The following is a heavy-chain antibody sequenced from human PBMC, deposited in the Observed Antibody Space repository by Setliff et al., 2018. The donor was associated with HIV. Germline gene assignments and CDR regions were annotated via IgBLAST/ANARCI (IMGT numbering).Heavy chain of an antibody. CDR1: GGSISSSGNY. V-gene: IGHV4-31*03. Sequence: KPSETLSLTCTVSGGSISSSGNYWTWIRQRPGKGLEWIGYIYYTGSTYYHPPLKSRVLISVDTSNNLFSLSLRSVTAADTAVYYCARDLSPYGSGDPYYYYGMDVWGQGTTVTVSS. J-gene: IGHJ6*02. CDR3: ARDLSPYGSGDPYYYYGMDV. CDR2: IYYTGST. D-gene: IGHD3-10*01.